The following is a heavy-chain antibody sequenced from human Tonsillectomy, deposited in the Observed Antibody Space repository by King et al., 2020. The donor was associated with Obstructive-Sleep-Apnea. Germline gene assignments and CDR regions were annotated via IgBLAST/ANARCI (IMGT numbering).Heavy chain of an antibody. CDR2: ISWKRGRT. CDR3: AKDEAANYFYGMDV. Sequence: VQLVESGGGLVQPGRSLSLSCAASGFNFDDYAMHWVRQAPGKGLEWVSGISWKRGRTGYADSVKGRFTISRDKAKNSLYLPMNSLRVVDTAFYYCAKDEAANYFYGMDVWGQGTTVTVSS. V-gene: IGHV3-9*01. CDR1: GFNFDDYA. J-gene: IGHJ6*02. D-gene: IGHD2-15*01.